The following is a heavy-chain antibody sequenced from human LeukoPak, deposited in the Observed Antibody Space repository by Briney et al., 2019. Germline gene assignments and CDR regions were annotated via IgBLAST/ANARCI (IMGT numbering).Heavy chain of an antibody. CDR2: FDPEDGET. Sequence: GASVKVSCKVSGYTLTELSMHWVRQAPGKGLEWMGGFDPEDGETIYAQKFQGRVTMTEDTSTDTAYMELSRLRSDDTAVFYCARNTYYYDSSAGTFDFWGQGTLVTVSS. J-gene: IGHJ4*02. CDR1: GYTLTELS. D-gene: IGHD3-22*01. V-gene: IGHV1-24*01. CDR3: ARNTYYYDSSAGTFDF.